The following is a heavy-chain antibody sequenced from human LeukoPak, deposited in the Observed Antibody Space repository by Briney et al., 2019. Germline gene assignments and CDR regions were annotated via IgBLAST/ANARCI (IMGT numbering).Heavy chain of an antibody. CDR3: ARDSGSGSYYGMDV. CDR2: SYHSGST. J-gene: IGHJ6*04. V-gene: IGHV4-4*02. Sequence: PSETLSLTCAVPGGSISSSNWWSWVRQPPGKGLEWIGESYHSGSTNYNPSLKSRVTISVDKSKNQFSLKLSSATAADTAVYYCARDSGSGSYYGMDVWGKGTTVTVSS. CDR1: GGSISSSNW. D-gene: IGHD3-10*01.